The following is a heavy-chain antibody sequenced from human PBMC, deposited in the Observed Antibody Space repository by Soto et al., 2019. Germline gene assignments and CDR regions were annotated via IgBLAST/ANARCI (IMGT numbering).Heavy chain of an antibody. Sequence: ASVKVSCKASGYTFTSYGISWVRQAPGQGLEWMGWISAYDGNTNYAQKLQGRATMTTDTSTSTAYMELRSLRSDDTAVYYCARSLVRGVSVRTAFDYWGQGTLVTVSS. D-gene: IGHD3-10*01. V-gene: IGHV1-18*01. J-gene: IGHJ4*02. CDR3: ARSLVRGVSVRTAFDY. CDR2: ISAYDGNT. CDR1: GYTFTSYG.